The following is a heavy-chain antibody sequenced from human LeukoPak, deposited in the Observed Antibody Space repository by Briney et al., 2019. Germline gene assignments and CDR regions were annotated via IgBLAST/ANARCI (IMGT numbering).Heavy chain of an antibody. CDR3: AKRDYSDSRGCAPLFDC. CDR1: GFTFSNYA. V-gene: IGHV3-23*01. D-gene: IGHD3-22*01. J-gene: IGHJ4*02. CDR2: ITGNGDRV. Sequence: GGSLRLSCAACGFTFSNYAMSWVRQAPGKGLEWISGITGNGDRVYYAASVRGRFTISRDNSKSTLHLQMTSLRGEDTAVYYCAKRDYSDSRGCAPLFDCWGQGTQVTVSS.